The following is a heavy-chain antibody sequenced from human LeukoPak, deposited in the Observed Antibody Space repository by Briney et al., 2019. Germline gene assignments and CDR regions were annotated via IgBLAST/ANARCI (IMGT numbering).Heavy chain of an antibody. Sequence: SVKVSCKASGGTLSSYAISWVRQAPGQGLEWMGGIIPIFGTANYAQKFQGRVTITTDESTSSAYMELSSLRSEDTAVYYCARGDIRCSSTSCFQNWFDPWGQGTLVIVSS. CDR1: GGTLSSYA. CDR3: ARGDIRCSSTSCFQNWFDP. CDR2: IIPIFGTA. V-gene: IGHV1-69*05. D-gene: IGHD2-2*01. J-gene: IGHJ5*02.